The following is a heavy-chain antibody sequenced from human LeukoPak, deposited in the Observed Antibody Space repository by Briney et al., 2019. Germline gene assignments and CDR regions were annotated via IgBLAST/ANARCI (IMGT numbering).Heavy chain of an antibody. D-gene: IGHD1-26*01. CDR1: GYTFITYY. CDR2: INPSGGST. J-gene: IGHJ5*02. V-gene: IGHV1-46*01. Sequence: ASVKVSCKTSGYTFITYYMHWVRQAPGQGLEWMGIINPSGGSTSYAQKFQGRVTMTRDTSTSTVYMELSSLRSEDTAVYYCARHSGSRRGGTNWFDPWGQGTLVTVSS. CDR3: ARHSGSRRGGTNWFDP.